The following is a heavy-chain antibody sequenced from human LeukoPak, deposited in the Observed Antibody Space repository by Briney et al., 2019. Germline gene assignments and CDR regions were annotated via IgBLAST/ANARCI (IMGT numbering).Heavy chain of an antibody. D-gene: IGHD4-17*01. J-gene: IGHJ6*02. Sequence: GKSLRLSSAASGFTFSSYGMHWVRQAPGKGLEWVAVISYDGSNKYYADSVKGRFTISRDNSKNTLYLQMNSLRAEDTAVYYCAKDRADMTTVTTYYYYYGMDVWGQGTTVTVSS. CDR3: AKDRADMTTVTTYYYYYGMDV. CDR1: GFTFSSYG. V-gene: IGHV3-30*18. CDR2: ISYDGSNK.